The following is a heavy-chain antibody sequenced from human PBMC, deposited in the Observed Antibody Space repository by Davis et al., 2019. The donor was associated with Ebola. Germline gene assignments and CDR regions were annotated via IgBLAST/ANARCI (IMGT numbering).Heavy chain of an antibody. CDR2: INPITGGT. V-gene: IGHV1-46*01. D-gene: IGHD3-22*01. Sequence: ASVKVSCKASGYRFTSYYMHWVRQAPGQGLEWMGIINPITGGTSYAQNFQVRVNMTRDTSTSTVYMELSSLRSEDTAVYYSARKGGRYYDSSGYVFDIWGQGTMVKVSS. J-gene: IGHJ3*02. CDR1: GYRFTSYY. CDR3: ARKGGRYYDSSGYVFDI.